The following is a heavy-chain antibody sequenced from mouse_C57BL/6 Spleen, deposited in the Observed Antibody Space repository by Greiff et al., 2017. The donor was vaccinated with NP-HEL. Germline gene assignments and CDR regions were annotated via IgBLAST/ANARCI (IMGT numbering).Heavy chain of an antibody. J-gene: IGHJ2*01. CDR1: GYTFTSYW. CDR3: ARLPNWDDFDY. V-gene: IGHV1-64*01. CDR2: IHPNSGST. Sequence: VKLQQPGAELVKPGASVKLSCKASGYTFTSYWMHWVKQRPGQGLEWIGMIHPNSGSTNYNEKFKSKATLTVDKSSSTAYMQLSSLTSEDSAVYYCARLPNWDDFDYWGQGTTLTVSS. D-gene: IGHD4-1*01.